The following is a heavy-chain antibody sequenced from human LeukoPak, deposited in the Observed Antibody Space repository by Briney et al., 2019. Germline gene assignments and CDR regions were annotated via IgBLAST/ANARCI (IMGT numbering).Heavy chain of an antibody. Sequence: GGSLRLSCAASGFTFSSYAMHWVRQAPGKGLEYVSAISSNGGSTYYANSVKGRFTISRDNSKNTLYLQMGSLRAEDMAVYYCARDRTVGWPPFGSGHYSLDYWGQGTLFTVSS. J-gene: IGHJ4*02. CDR3: ARDRTVGWPPFGSGHYSLDY. CDR2: ISSNGGST. CDR1: GFTFSSYA. V-gene: IGHV3-64*01. D-gene: IGHD3-22*01.